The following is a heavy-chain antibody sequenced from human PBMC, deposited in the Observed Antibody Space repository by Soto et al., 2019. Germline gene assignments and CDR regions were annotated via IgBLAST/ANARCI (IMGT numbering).Heavy chain of an antibody. CDR3: AKDRIPYSSSSPDYYYYGMDV. Sequence: GGSLRLSCAASGFTFSSYGMHWVRQAPGKGLEWVAVISYDGSNKYYADSVKGRFTISRVNSKNTLYLQMNSLRAEDTAVYYCAKDRIPYSSSSPDYYYYGMDVWGQGTTVTVSS. D-gene: IGHD6-6*01. CDR2: ISYDGSNK. J-gene: IGHJ6*02. CDR1: GFTFSSYG. V-gene: IGHV3-30*18.